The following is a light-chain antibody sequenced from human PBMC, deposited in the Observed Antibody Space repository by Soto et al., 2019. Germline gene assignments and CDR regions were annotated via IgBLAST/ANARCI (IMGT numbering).Light chain of an antibody. CDR3: QHYGSSPPYT. V-gene: IGKV3-20*01. Sequence: EIVLTQSPATLSLSPGERATLSCRASQSVSGTYLAWYQHKPGQAPRLLIYGASNMSTGIPDRFSGSGSGTDFTLTICRLEPEDFAGYYCQHYGSSPPYTVGQGTNLEIK. CDR2: GAS. J-gene: IGKJ2*01. CDR1: QSVSGTY.